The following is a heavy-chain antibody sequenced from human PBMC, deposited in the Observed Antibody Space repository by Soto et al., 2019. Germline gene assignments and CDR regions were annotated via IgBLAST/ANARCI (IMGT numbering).Heavy chain of an antibody. CDR1: GFTFSSYA. D-gene: IGHD6-13*01. J-gene: IGHJ4*02. CDR2: ISSNGGST. CDR3: ARQSYSSYYFDY. V-gene: IGHV3-64*01. Sequence: EVQLVESGGGLVQPGGSLRLSCAASGFTFSSYAMHWVRQAPGKGLEYVSAISSNGGSTYYANSVKGRFTISRDTSKNTLYLQMGSLRAEDMAVYYCARQSYSSYYFDYWGQGTLVTVSS.